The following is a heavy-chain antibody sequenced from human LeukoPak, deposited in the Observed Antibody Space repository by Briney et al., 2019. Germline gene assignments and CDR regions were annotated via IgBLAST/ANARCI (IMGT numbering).Heavy chain of an antibody. J-gene: IGHJ4*02. D-gene: IGHD2-15*01. V-gene: IGHV3-21*01. CDR2: ISSSSSYI. Sequence: PGGSLRLSCAASGFTFSSYAMSWVRQAPGKGLEWVSSISSSSSYIYYADSVKGRFTISRDNAKNSLYLQMNSLRAEDTAVYYCARTGYCSGGSCTDYWGQGTLVTVSS. CDR3: ARTGYCSGGSCTDY. CDR1: GFTFSSYA.